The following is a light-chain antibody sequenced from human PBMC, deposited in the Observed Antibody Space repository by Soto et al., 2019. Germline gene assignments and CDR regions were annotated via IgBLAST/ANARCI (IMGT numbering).Light chain of an antibody. CDR1: QSLNSR. V-gene: IGKV1-5*01. CDR3: QQYKSYST. CDR2: DAS. Sequence: DIQLTQSPSTLSASVGDRVTLTCRASQSLNSRLAWYQQSLGKAPKLMIYDASTLESGVPSRFSGSGSGTEFTLTINNLQPDDLATYICQQYKSYSTFGRGTKVEIK. J-gene: IGKJ1*01.